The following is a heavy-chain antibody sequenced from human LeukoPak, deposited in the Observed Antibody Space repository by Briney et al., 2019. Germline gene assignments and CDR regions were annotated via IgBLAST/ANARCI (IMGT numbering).Heavy chain of an antibody. CDR3: ARVGDGIAVAVYAFDI. CDR1: GGSISSYY. Sequence: SETLSLTCTVSGGSISSYYWSWIRQPPGKGLEWIGYIYYSGSTNYNPSLKSRVTISVDTSKNQFSLKLSSVTAADTAVYYCARVGDGIAVAVYAFDIWGQGTMVTVSS. J-gene: IGHJ3*02. CDR2: IYYSGST. V-gene: IGHV4-59*01. D-gene: IGHD6-19*01.